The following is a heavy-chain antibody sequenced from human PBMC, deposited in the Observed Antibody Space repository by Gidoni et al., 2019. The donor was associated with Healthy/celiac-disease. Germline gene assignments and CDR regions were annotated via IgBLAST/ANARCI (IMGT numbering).Heavy chain of an antibody. CDR1: GGSIRSSSYY. V-gene: IGHV4-39*01. CDR2: IYYSGST. D-gene: IGHD6-19*01. CDR3: AGIRYSSGWPFDY. Sequence: QLQLQESGPGLVKPSETLSLTCTVPGGSIRSSSYYWGWTRQPPGKGLEWIGSIYYSGSTYYNPTLKSRVTISVDTSKNQFSLKLSSVTAADTAVYYCAGIRYSSGWPFDYWGKGTLVTVSS. J-gene: IGHJ4*02.